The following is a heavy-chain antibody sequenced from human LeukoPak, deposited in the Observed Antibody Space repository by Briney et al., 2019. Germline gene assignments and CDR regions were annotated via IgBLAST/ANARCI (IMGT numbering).Heavy chain of an antibody. J-gene: IGHJ4*02. CDR3: ARDVVAAVGSFDY. CDR2: INHSGST. D-gene: IGHD6-13*01. V-gene: IGHV4-34*01. CDR1: GGSFSGYY. Sequence: SETLSLTCAVYGGSFSGYYWSWIRQPPGKGLEWIGEINHSGSTNYNPSLKSRVTISVDTSKNQFFLKLSSVTAADTAVYYCARDVVAAVGSFDYWGQGILVTVSS.